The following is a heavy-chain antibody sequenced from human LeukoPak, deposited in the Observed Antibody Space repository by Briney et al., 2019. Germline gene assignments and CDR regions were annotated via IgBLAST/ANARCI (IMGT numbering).Heavy chain of an antibody. Sequence: GGPLRLSCAASGFTFSNYNMNWVRQAPGKGLEWVSSISSSSSHIYYADSVKGRFTISRDNAKNSLYLHMNTLGAEDTALYYCARVDPDSEADYSYFMDVWGKGTTVTVSS. CDR3: ARVDPDSEADYSYFMDV. CDR2: ISSSSSHI. CDR1: GFTFSNYN. V-gene: IGHV3-21*01. D-gene: IGHD1-14*01. J-gene: IGHJ6*03.